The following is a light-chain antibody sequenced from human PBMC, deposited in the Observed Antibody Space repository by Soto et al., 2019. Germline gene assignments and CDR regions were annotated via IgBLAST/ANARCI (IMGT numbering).Light chain of an antibody. CDR2: EVS. CDR3: FSFTTDWTHV. V-gene: IGLV2-14*01. CDR1: SSDVGAYSY. J-gene: IGLJ1*01. Sequence: ALTQPASVSGSPGQSITISCTGTSSDVGAYSYVSWFQQHPGKAPTLIISEVSNRPSGVSNRFSGSKSGNAASLTISGLQAEDEADYFCFSFTTDWTHVFGTGTKVTVL.